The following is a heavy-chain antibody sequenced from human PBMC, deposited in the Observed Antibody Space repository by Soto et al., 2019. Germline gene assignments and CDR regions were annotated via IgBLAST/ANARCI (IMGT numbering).Heavy chain of an antibody. Sequence: QEQLVESGGGVVQPGRSLRLSCAASGFAFSNQGMHWVRRAPGKGLEWVALISHDGQNIYYADSVKGRFAVSRDNSKNTLFLQLSILRLNDTAVYYCAKVESCQPEAFYSWGLGTLVTVSS. V-gene: IGHV3-30*18. CDR2: ISHDGQNI. CDR3: AKVESCQPEAFYS. D-gene: IGHD3-3*01. CDR1: GFAFSNQG. J-gene: IGHJ5*02.